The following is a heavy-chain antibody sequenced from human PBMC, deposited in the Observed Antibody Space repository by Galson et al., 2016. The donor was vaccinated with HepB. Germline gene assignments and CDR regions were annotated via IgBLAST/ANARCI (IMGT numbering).Heavy chain of an antibody. J-gene: IGHJ2*01. V-gene: IGHV5-51*01. CDR1: GYTFTSYW. CDR3: ARPHPIVGPAASRERDCYIDI. CDR2: IYPGDSDT. D-gene: IGHD2-2*01. Sequence: QSGAEVKKPGESLKISCKGSGYTFTSYWIGWVRQMPGKGLEWMVSIYPGDSDTRYSPSFQGHVTISADKSNRTAYLQWSSLKASDSAMYYCARPHPIVGPAASRERDCYIDIGGRGTLVTVSS.